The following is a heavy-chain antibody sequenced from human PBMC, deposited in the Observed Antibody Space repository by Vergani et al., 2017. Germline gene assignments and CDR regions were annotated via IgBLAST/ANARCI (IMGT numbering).Heavy chain of an antibody. D-gene: IGHD7-27*01. CDR1: GGTFSSYA. CDR3: ARDQAMQRNWGHAIDI. V-gene: IGHV1-69*01. CDR2: IIPIFGTA. Sequence: QVQLVQSGAEVKKPGSSVKVSCKASGGTFSSYAISWVRQAPGQGLEWMGGIIPIFGTANYAQKFKGRVTITADESTSTAYMERRSLRSEGTAVYYCARDQAMQRNWGHAIDIWGQGTMVTVSS. J-gene: IGHJ3*02.